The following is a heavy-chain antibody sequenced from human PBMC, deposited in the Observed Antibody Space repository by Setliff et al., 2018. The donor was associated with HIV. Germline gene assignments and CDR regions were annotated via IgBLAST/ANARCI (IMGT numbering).Heavy chain of an antibody. D-gene: IGHD6-6*01. CDR3: VRGRNRVAARPGGPFDY. V-gene: IGHV4-34*01. Sequence: PSETLSLTCAVYGGSLNGYYWSWIRQPPGKGLEWIGEINHSRSTNYNPSLKSRVTISVDTSKNQFSLKLSSVTAADTAVYYCVRGRNRVAARPGGPFDYWGQGTLVTVSS. CDR1: GGSLNGYY. CDR2: INHSRST. J-gene: IGHJ4*02.